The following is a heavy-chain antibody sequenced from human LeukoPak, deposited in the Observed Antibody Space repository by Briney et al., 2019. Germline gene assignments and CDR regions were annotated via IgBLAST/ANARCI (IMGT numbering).Heavy chain of an antibody. V-gene: IGHV4-61*01. CDR2: IYYSGST. J-gene: IGHJ4*02. CDR3: ARVGGQLTYYYDSSGYSFDY. Sequence: PSETLSLTCTVSGGSVSSGSYYWSWIRQPPGKGLEWIGYIYYSGSTNYNPSLKSRVTISVDTAKNQFSLKLSSVTAADTAVYYCARVGGQLTYYYDSSGYSFDYWGQGTLVTVSS. CDR1: GGSVSSGSYY. D-gene: IGHD3-22*01.